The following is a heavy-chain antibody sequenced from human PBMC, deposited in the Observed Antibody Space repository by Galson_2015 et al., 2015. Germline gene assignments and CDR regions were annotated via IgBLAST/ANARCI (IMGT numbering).Heavy chain of an antibody. CDR2: ISWNSGSI. V-gene: IGHV3-9*01. J-gene: IGHJ6*02. CDR1: GFTFDDYA. Sequence: SLRLSCAASGFTFDDYAMHWVRQAPGKGLEWVSGISWNSGSIGYADSVKGRFTISRDNAKNSLYLQMNGLRAEDTALYYCAKDNDFWSGTTDYYYGMDVWGQGTTVTVSS. D-gene: IGHD3-3*01. CDR3: AKDNDFWSGTTDYYYGMDV.